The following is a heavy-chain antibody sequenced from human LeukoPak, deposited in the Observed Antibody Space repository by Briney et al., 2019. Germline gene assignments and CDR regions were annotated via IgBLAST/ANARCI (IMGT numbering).Heavy chain of an antibody. CDR3: ARGVRGVIRADYYYYMDV. J-gene: IGHJ6*03. V-gene: IGHV3-48*01. CDR2: IVSGSTTI. Sequence: GGSLRLSCAASEFTFSSYSMNWVRQTPGKGLEWISYIVSGSTTIYYADSVEGRFTISRDDAKHSLFLQMNSLRAEDTAVYYCARGVRGVIRADYYYYMDVWGKGTTVTVSS. D-gene: IGHD3-10*01. CDR1: EFTFSSYS.